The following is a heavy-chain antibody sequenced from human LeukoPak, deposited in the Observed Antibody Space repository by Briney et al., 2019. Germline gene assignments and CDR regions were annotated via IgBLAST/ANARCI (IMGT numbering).Heavy chain of an antibody. CDR2: IYHSGST. Sequence: SETLSLTCTVSGGSISSSSYYWGWIRQPPGEGLEWIGSIYHSGSTYYNPSLKSRVTISVDTSKNQFSLKLSSVTAADTAVYYCARDSDYGGNRDAFDIWGQGTMVTVSS. D-gene: IGHD4-23*01. V-gene: IGHV4-39*07. CDR3: ARDSDYGGNRDAFDI. J-gene: IGHJ3*02. CDR1: GGSISSSSYY.